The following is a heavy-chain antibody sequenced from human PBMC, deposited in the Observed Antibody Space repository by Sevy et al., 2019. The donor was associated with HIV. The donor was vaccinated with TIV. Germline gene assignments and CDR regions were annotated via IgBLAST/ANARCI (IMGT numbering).Heavy chain of an antibody. D-gene: IGHD2-15*01. CDR3: ARGRRLSGGNDYYYYYGMDV. CDR1: GGTFSSDA. Sequence: ASVKVSCKASGGTFSSDAISWVRQAPGQGLEWMGGIIPMFGTANYAQKFQRRVTITADESTSTAYMDLSSLRSEDTAVYYCARGRRLSGGNDYYYYYGMDVWGLGTTVIVSS. CDR2: IIPMFGTA. J-gene: IGHJ6*02. V-gene: IGHV1-69*13.